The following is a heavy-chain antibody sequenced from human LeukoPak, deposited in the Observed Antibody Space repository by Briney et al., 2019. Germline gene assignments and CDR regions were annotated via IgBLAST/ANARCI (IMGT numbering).Heavy chain of an antibody. CDR3: AGTYYDFWSGYHYGMDV. Sequence: ASVKVSCKASGYTFTSYAMNWVRQAPGQGLECMGWINTNTGNPTYAQGFTGRFVFSLDTSVSTAYLQISSLKAEDTAVYYCAGTYYDFWSGYHYGMDVWGQGTTVTVSS. V-gene: IGHV7-4-1*02. CDR2: INTNTGNP. CDR1: GYTFTSYA. D-gene: IGHD3-3*01. J-gene: IGHJ6*02.